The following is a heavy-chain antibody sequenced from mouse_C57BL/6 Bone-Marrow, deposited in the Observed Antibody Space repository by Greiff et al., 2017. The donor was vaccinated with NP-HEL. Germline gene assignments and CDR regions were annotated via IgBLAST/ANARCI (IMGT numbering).Heavy chain of an antibody. CDR1: GYTFTSYW. J-gene: IGHJ3*01. D-gene: IGHD2-5*01. V-gene: IGHV1-74*01. CDR2: LHPSDSAP. Sequence: VQLQQPGAELVKPGASVKVSCKASGYTFTSYWMHWVKQRPGQGLEWLGRLHPSDSAPNYNQKFKGKATLTVDKSSSTAYMQLSSLTSEDSAVYYCAIDYYSNYPAWFAYWGQGTLVTVSA. CDR3: AIDYYSNYPAWFAY.